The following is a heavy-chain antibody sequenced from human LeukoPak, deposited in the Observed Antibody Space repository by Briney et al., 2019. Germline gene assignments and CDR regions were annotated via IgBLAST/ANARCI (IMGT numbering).Heavy chain of an antibody. CDR1: GFTFSSYG. Sequence: PGGSLRLSCAASGFTFSSYGMSWVRQAPGKELEWVSAISGSGGSTYYADSVKGRFTISRDNSKNTLYLQMNSLRAEDTAVYYCARMGLDTYYMDVWGKGTTVTISS. CDR3: ARMGLDTYYMDV. V-gene: IGHV3-23*01. CDR2: ISGSGGST. J-gene: IGHJ6*03. D-gene: IGHD1-1*01.